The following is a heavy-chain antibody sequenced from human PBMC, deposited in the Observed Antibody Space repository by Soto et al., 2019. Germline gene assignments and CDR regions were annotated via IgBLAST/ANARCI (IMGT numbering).Heavy chain of an antibody. J-gene: IGHJ6*03. CDR2: MNPNSGNT. D-gene: IGHD3-3*01. V-gene: IGHV1-8*01. CDR1: GYTFTSYD. Sequence: GASVKVSCKASGYTFTSYDINWVRQATGQGLEWMGWMNPNSGNTGYAQKFQGRVTMTRNTSISTAYMELSSLRSEDTAVYYCARRPSEYYDFWSGYYNPYYYYYMDVWGKGTTVTVSS. CDR3: ARRPSEYYDFWSGYYNPYYYYYMDV.